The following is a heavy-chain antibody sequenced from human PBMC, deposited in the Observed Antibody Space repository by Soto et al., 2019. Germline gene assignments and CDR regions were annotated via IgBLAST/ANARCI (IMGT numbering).Heavy chain of an antibody. V-gene: IGHV1-69*13. J-gene: IGHJ4*02. CDR1: GGTFSSYA. CDR3: ARDDVEAAGFDY. Sequence: SVKVSCKASGGTFSSYAISWVRQAPGQGIEWMGGIIPIFGTANYAQKFQGRVTITADESTSTAYMELSSLRSEDTAVYYCARDDVEAAGFDYWGQGTLVTVSS. D-gene: IGHD6-13*01. CDR2: IIPIFGTA.